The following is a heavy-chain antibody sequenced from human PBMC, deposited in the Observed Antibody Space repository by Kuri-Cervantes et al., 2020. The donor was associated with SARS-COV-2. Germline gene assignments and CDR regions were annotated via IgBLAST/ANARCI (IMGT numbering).Heavy chain of an antibody. CDR2: IYWDDDK. D-gene: IGHD5-18*01. V-gene: IGHV2-5*02. J-gene: IGHJ5*02. CDR3: AHRRGYSYGENWFDP. Sequence: SGPTLVKPTQTLTLTCTFSGFSLSTSGVGVGWIRQPPGKALEWLALIYWDDDKRYSPSLKSRLTITKDTSKNQVVLTMTNMVPVDTATYYCAHRRGYSYGENWFDPWGQGTLVTVSS. CDR1: GFSLSTSGVG.